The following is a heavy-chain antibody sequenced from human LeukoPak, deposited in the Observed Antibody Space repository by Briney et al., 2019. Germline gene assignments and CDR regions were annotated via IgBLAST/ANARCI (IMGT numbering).Heavy chain of an antibody. CDR3: ARGTYYYGSGSYPFDY. CDR1: GGSISSYY. J-gene: IGHJ4*02. V-gene: IGHV4-4*07. CDR2: IHTSGTS. Sequence: PSETLSLTCTVSGGSISSYYWNWIRQPAGKGLEWIGRIHTSGTSNYNPSLKSRVSMSVDTSKNQFSLKLNSVTAADTAVYYCARGTYYYGSGSYPFDYWGRGTLVTVSS. D-gene: IGHD3-10*01.